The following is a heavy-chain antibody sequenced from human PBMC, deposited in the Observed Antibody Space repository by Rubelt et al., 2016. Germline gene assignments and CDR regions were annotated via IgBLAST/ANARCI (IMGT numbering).Heavy chain of an antibody. V-gene: IGHV1-46*01. CDR1: GYTFTSYY. D-gene: IGHD3-3*01. CDR2: INPSCGST. J-gene: IGHJ5*02. CDR3: ARSPRYDFEDNWFDP. Sequence: QVQLVQSGAEVKKPGASVKVSCKASGYTFTSYYMHWVRQAPGQGLEWLGIINPSCGSTSYEQKCQGRVTMTRDTSTSTVYMELSSLRSEDTAVYYCARSPRYDFEDNWFDPWGQGTLVTVSS.